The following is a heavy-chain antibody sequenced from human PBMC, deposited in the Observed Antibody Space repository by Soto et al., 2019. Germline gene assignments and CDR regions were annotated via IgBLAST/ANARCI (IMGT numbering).Heavy chain of an antibody. D-gene: IGHD6-19*01. CDR1: GFTFSSYG. V-gene: IGHV3-33*01. CDR3: ARDGTWEQWLVHSYYYYYGMDV. J-gene: IGHJ6*02. Sequence: QVQLVESGGGVVQPGRSLRLSCAASGFTFSSYGMHWVRQAPGKGLEWVAVIWYDGSNKYYADYVKGRFTISRDNSKKSLYLQMNNLRAEDTAVYYCARDGTWEQWLVHSYYYYYGMDVWGQGTTVTVSS. CDR2: IWYDGSNK.